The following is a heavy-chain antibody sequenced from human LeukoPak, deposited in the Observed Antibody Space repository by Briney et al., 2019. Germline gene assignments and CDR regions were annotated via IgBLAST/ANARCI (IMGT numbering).Heavy chain of an antibody. CDR2: ISRRSGYI. V-gene: IGHV3-21*01. CDR1: GFTFSSAW. CDR3: ARDGWWELTTDNWFDS. D-gene: IGHD2-15*01. J-gene: IGHJ5*01. Sequence: GGSLRLSCAASGFTFSSAWLNWVRQAPGKGLEWVSSISRRSGYIYYADSVKGRFTISRDNAKNSLYLQMNSLRGEDTAVYYCARDGWWELTTDNWFDSWGQGTLVTVSS.